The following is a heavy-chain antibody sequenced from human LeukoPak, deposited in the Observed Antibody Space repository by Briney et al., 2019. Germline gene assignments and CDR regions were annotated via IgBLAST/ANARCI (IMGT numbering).Heavy chain of an antibody. CDR1: GFTFSSYA. D-gene: IGHD4-17*01. J-gene: IGHJ4*02. Sequence: GGSLRLSCAASGFTFSSYAMSWVRQAPGKGLEWVSVIYSGGSTYYADSVKGRFTISRDNSKNTLYLQMNSLRAEDTAVYYCARHDYGDYLIDYWGQGTLVTVSS. CDR3: ARHDYGDYLIDY. V-gene: IGHV3-66*04. CDR2: IYSGGST.